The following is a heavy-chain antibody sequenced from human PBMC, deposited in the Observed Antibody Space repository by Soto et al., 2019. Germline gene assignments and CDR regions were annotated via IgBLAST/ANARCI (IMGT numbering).Heavy chain of an antibody. D-gene: IGHD1-26*01. V-gene: IGHV3-21*01. CDR3: VRHWLATREFDY. Sequence: TGGSLRLSCAASAFTFSSYSMNWVRQAPGKGLEWVSSLSSSSGHIYYADSVKGRFTISRDNAKNSLYLQMNSLRAEDTAVYYCVRHWLATREFDYWGQGTLVTVAS. CDR2: LSSSSGHI. J-gene: IGHJ4*02. CDR1: AFTFSSYS.